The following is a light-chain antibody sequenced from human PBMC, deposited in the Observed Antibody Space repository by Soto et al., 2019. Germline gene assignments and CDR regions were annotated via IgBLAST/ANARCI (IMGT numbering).Light chain of an antibody. J-gene: IGLJ3*02. CDR1: RSDVGAYNY. Sequence: QSVLTQPASVSGSPGQSITISCTGTRSDVGAYNYVSWYQQHPGKAPKLMIYDVNNRPSGVSNRFSGSKSGNTASLTISGLQAEDEADYYCNSHTRSSTRWVFGGGTKVTVL. CDR2: DVN. CDR3: NSHTRSSTRWV. V-gene: IGLV2-14*01.